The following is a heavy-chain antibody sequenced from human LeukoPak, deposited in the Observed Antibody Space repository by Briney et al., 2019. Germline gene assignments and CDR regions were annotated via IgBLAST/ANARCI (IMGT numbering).Heavy chain of an antibody. CDR1: GFTFSGYW. J-gene: IGHJ3*02. D-gene: IGHD2-15*01. Sequence: GGSLRLSCAASGFTFSGYWMSWVRQAPGKGLEWVANIKQDGSGKYYVDSVKGRFTISRDNAKNSLYLQMNSLRAEDTAVYYCARARGLGYCSGGTCYLPYDAFDIWGQGTMVTVSS. CDR2: IKQDGSGK. V-gene: IGHV3-7*03. CDR3: ARARGLGYCSGGTCYLPYDAFDI.